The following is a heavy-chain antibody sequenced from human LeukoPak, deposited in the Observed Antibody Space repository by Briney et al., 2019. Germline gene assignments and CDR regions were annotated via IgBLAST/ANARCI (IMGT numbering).Heavy chain of an antibody. Sequence: PGGSLRLSCAASGFTFSSYDMHWVRQATGKGLEWVSAIGTAGDTYYPDSVKGRFTISRDNSKNTLYLQMNSLRAEDTAVYYCAKEPYDSSGYSWFDPWGQGTLVTVSS. V-gene: IGHV3-13*01. CDR1: GFTFSSYD. CDR3: AKEPYDSSGYSWFDP. D-gene: IGHD3-22*01. J-gene: IGHJ5*02. CDR2: IGTAGDT.